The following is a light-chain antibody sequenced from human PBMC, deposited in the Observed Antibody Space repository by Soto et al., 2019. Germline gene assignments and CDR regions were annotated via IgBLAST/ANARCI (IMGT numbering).Light chain of an antibody. J-gene: IGLJ1*01. CDR2: DVS. CDR1: SSDVGGYNY. V-gene: IGLV2-14*01. Sequence: QSALTQPASVSGSPRQSITISCTGTSSDVGGYNYVSWYQQHPGKAPKLMIYDVSNRPSGVSNRFSGSKSGNTASLTISGLQADDEADYYCSSYTSSSTYVFGTGTKLTVL. CDR3: SSYTSSSTYV.